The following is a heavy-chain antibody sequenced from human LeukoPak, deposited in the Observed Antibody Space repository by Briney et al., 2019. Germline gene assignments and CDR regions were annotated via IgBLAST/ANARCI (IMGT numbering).Heavy chain of an antibody. CDR2: ISWNSGSI. CDR1: GFTFSSHG. Sequence: GGSLRLSCAASGFTFSSHGMNWVRRAPGKGLEWVSGISWNSGSIGYADSVKGRFTISRDNAKNSLYLQMNSLRAEDTALYYCAKGSGYSGYDWGGFDYWGQGTLVTVSS. CDR3: AKGSGYSGYDWGGFDY. V-gene: IGHV3-9*01. J-gene: IGHJ4*02. D-gene: IGHD5-12*01.